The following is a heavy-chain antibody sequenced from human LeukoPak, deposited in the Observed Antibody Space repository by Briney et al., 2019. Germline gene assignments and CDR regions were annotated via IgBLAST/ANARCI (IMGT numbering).Heavy chain of an antibody. Sequence: GGSLRLSCAASGFTFSSYSMNWVRQAPGKGLEWVSSISSSSYIYYADSVKGRFTISRDNAKNSLYLQMNSLRAEDTAVYYCARDGYNWLGTDYWGQGTLVTVSS. CDR1: GFTFSSYS. J-gene: IGHJ4*02. CDR3: ARDGYNWLGTDY. D-gene: IGHD1-1*01. V-gene: IGHV3-21*01. CDR2: ISSSSYI.